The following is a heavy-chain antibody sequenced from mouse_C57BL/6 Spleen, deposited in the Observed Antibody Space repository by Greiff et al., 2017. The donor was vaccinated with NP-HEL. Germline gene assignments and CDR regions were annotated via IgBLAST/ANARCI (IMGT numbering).Heavy chain of an antibody. D-gene: IGHD1-1*01. CDR1: GFSLSTFGMG. Sequence: QVTLKESGPGILQPSQTLSLTCSFSGFSLSTFGMGVGWIRQPSGKGLEWLAHIWWDDDKYYNPALKSRLTISKDTSKNQVFLKIANVDTADTATYYCARTSRYGSSYGYYAMDYWGQGTSVTVSS. V-gene: IGHV8-8*01. J-gene: IGHJ4*01. CDR2: IWWDDDK. CDR3: ARTSRYGSSYGYYAMDY.